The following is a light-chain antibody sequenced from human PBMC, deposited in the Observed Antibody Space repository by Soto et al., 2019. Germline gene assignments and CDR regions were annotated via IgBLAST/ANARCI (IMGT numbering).Light chain of an antibody. V-gene: IGLV2-11*01. CDR1: SSHVGGYNY. Sequence: QSALTQPRSVSGSPGQSVTISCTGTSSHVGGYNYVSWYKQHPGKAPKLMIYDVSKRPSGVPDRFSGSKSGNTASLTISGLQAEDEADYYCCSYAGSFYVFGTGTKLTVL. CDR3: CSYAGSFYV. CDR2: DVS. J-gene: IGLJ1*01.